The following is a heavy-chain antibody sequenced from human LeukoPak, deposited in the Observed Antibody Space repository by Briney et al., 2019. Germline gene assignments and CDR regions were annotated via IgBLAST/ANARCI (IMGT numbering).Heavy chain of an antibody. Sequence: GGSLRLSCAAPGFTSSSYAMSWVRQAPGKGLEWVSGISGSGGSTYYADSVKGRFTISRDNSKNTLYLQMNSLRAEDTAVYYCAKGRTAYCSSTSCYTIDYWGQGTLVTVSS. CDR1: GFTSSSYA. CDR2: ISGSGGST. V-gene: IGHV3-23*01. J-gene: IGHJ4*02. CDR3: AKGRTAYCSSTSCYTIDY. D-gene: IGHD2-2*02.